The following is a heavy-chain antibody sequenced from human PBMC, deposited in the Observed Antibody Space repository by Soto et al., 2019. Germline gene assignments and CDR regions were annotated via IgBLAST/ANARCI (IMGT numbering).Heavy chain of an antibody. Sequence: GESLKISWQGSGYSLSAYWISWVLHMPGRGLEWMGRIDPRDSYTNYSPSFEGHVTISADKTNTTTYLQWSSLKASDTATYYCATHRIEKATWDYWGQGTQVTVSS. D-gene: IGHD5-12*01. CDR3: ATHRIEKATWDY. CDR1: GYSLSAYW. V-gene: IGHV5-10-1*01. CDR2: IDPRDSYT. J-gene: IGHJ4*02.